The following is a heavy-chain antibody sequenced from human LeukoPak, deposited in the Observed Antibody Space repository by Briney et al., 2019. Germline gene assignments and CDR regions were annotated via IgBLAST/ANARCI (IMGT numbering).Heavy chain of an antibody. V-gene: IGHV3-48*03. Sequence: AGGSLRLSRAASGFTFSSYEMNWVRQAPGKGLEWVSYISSSGSTIYYADSVKGRFTISRDNAKNSLYLQMNSLRAEDTAVYYCAKPRSGTLYYYYMDVWGKGTTVTVSS. CDR2: ISSSGSTI. CDR1: GFTFSSYE. J-gene: IGHJ6*03. CDR3: AKPRSGTLYYYYMDV. D-gene: IGHD3-10*01.